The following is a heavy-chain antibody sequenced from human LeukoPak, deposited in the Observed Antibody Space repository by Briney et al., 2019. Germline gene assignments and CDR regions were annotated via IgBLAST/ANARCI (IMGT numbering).Heavy chain of an antibody. CDR1: GGTFSSYA. Sequence: VASVKVSCKASGGTFSSYAISWVRQAPGQGLEWMGRIIPIFGTANYAQKFQGRVTITTDESTSTAYMELSSLRSEDTAVYYCARDKTSGEGVWGQGTLVTVSS. CDR2: IIPIFGTA. J-gene: IGHJ4*02. CDR3: ARDKTSGEGV. D-gene: IGHD2-2*01. V-gene: IGHV1-69*05.